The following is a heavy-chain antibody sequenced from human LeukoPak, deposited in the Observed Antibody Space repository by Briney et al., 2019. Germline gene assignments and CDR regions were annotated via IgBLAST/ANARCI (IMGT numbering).Heavy chain of an antibody. CDR1: GFTFTSSA. CDR3: AADGPADLFDGSEDPPRDAFEI. D-gene: IGHD3-22*01. J-gene: IGHJ3*02. Sequence: SVKVSCKASGFTFTSSAMQWVRQARGQRLEWIGWIVVGSGNTNYAQKFQERVTISRDMSTSTAYMELSSLTSEDTAVFYCAADGPADLFDGSEDPPRDAFEIWGQGTMVTVSS. CDR2: IVVGSGNT. V-gene: IGHV1-58*02.